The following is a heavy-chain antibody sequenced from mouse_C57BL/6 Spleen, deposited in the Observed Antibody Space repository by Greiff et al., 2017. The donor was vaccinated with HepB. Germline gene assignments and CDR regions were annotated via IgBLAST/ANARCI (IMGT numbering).Heavy chain of an antibody. CDR3: ARDGDYYSNYPFAY. CDR1: GFTFSSYA. V-gene: IGHV5-4*01. CDR2: ISDGGSYT. Sequence: DVKLVESGGGLVKPGGSLKLSCAASGFTFSSYAMSWVRQTPEKRLEWVATISDGGSYTYYPDNVKGRFTISRDNAKNNLYLQMSHLKSEDTAMYYCARDGDYYSNYPFAYWGQGTLVTVSA. D-gene: IGHD2-5*01. J-gene: IGHJ3*01.